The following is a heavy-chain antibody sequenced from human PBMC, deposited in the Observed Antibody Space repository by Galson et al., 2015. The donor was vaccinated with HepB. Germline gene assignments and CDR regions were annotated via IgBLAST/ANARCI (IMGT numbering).Heavy chain of an antibody. J-gene: IGHJ4*02. CDR1: GFSLRTSGMC. V-gene: IGHV2-70*11. D-gene: IGHD3-10*01. Sequence: PALVKPTQTLTLTCTFSGFSLRTSGMCVSWIRQPPGKALEWLARIDWDDDKYYSTSLKTRLTISKDTSKNQVVLTMTNMDPVDTATYYCARMKMVRGVGFDYWGQGTLVTVSS. CDR2: IDWDDDK. CDR3: ARMKMVRGVGFDY.